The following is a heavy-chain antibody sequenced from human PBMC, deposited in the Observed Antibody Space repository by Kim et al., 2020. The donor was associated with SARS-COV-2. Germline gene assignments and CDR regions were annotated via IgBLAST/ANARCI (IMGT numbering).Heavy chain of an antibody. Sequence: SETLSLTCTVSGDSMSADYWNWIRQSPGKGLEWFGYVYFRGTTSYNPSLKSRVTISIDISKSPFSLKLNSLTAADTAVFYCARREPLDLFTFYWG. CDR3: ARREPLDLFTFY. D-gene: IGHD1-1*01. CDR1: GDSMSADY. V-gene: IGHV4-59*08. CDR2: VYFRGTT. J-gene: IGHJ4*01.